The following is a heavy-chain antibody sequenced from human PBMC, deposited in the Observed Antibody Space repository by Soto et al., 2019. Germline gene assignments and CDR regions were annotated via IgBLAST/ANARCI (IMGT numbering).Heavy chain of an antibody. CDR2: ISSSSSYT. J-gene: IGHJ4*02. V-gene: IGHV3-11*05. Sequence: QVQLVESGGGLVEPGGSLRLYCAASGFTFSDYYMSWIRQAPGKGLEWVSYISSSSSYTNYADSVKGRFTMSRDNANKALYLQMNSLRAEDTAVYYCATGQYYYDSSGHYYSWGQGTVVTVSS. CDR3: ATGQYYYDSSGHYYS. D-gene: IGHD3-22*01. CDR1: GFTFSDYY.